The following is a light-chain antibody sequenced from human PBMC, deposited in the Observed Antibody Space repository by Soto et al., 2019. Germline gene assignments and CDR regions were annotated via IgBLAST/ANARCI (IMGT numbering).Light chain of an antibody. J-gene: IGLJ1*01. Sequence: QSALTQPAAVSGSPGQSITISCTGTISDIGLYNYVSWYQQHLGKAPKLVIYEVSNRPSGVSDRFSGSKSDNTASLTISGLQAEEEANYYCTSFTTTSTLVFGAGTNLTVL. CDR1: ISDIGLYNY. V-gene: IGLV2-14*01. CDR3: TSFTTTSTLV. CDR2: EVS.